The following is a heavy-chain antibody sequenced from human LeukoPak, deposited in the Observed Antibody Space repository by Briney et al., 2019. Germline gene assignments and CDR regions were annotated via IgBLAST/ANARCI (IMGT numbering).Heavy chain of an antibody. CDR2: ISAYNGNT. D-gene: IGHD4-11*01. V-gene: IGHV1-18*01. CDR3: ARARGYSRPNYYYYGMDV. CDR1: GYTFTSYG. Sequence: ASVKVACKASGYTFTSYGISWVRQAPGQGLEWMGWISAYNGNTNYAQKLQGRVTMTTDTSTSTAYMELRSLRSDDTAVYYCARARGYSRPNYYYYGMDVWGQGTTVTVSS. J-gene: IGHJ6*02.